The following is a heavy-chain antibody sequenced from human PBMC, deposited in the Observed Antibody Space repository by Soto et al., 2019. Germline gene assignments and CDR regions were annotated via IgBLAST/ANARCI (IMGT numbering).Heavy chain of an antibody. CDR2: ISHDGSTI. D-gene: IGHD3-22*01. J-gene: IGHJ2*01. Sequence: QVQLVESGGGVVQPGRSLRLSCAASGIIFSTYGMHWVRQAPGKGLEWVAVISHDGSTIYYADSVKGRFTISRDNSKNTLFMQMSSLRAEDTAVYYCEKTVQENGYHYDIWYFDLWGRGTLVTVSS. CDR1: GIIFSTYG. V-gene: IGHV3-30*18. CDR3: EKTVQENGYHYDIWYFDL.